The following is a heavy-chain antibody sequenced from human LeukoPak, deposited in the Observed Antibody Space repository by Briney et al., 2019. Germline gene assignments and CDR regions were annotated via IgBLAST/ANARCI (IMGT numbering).Heavy chain of an antibody. V-gene: IGHV3-21*01. CDR2: ISSTSSYT. CDR1: GFTFSSYS. J-gene: IGHJ4*02. Sequence: GGSLRLSCAASGFTFSSYSMNWVRQAPGKGLEWVSSISSTSSYTYYADSVKGRFTISRDNAKNSLSLQMNSLRAEDTAVYYCASWGKKVDYWGQGTLVTVSS. CDR3: ASWGKKVDY. D-gene: IGHD3-16*01.